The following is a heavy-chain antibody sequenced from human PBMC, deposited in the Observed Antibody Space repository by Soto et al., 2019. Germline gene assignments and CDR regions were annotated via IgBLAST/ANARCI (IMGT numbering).Heavy chain of an antibody. V-gene: IGHV4-61*01. CDR1: GGSVSSGSYY. D-gene: IGHD3-10*01. J-gene: IGHJ4*02. CDR2: IYYRGTT. CDR3: ARVGVWFGEGFDY. Sequence: QVQLQESGPGLVKPSETLSLTCTVSGGSVSSGSYYWNWIRQPPGKGLEWIGYIYYRGTTNYNPSLKSRVTISVDTSKNQFSLKLSSVTAADTAVYYCARVGVWFGEGFDYWGQGTLVTVSS.